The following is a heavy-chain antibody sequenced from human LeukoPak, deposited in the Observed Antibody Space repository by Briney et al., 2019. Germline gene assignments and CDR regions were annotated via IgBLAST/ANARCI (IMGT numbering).Heavy chain of an antibody. CDR2: INSDGSTT. CDR3: ARVTYSSGWYDY. CDR1: GFTFSSYW. V-gene: IGHV3-74*01. D-gene: IGHD6-19*01. J-gene: IGHJ4*02. Sequence: GGSLRLSCAASGFTFSSYWMDWVRQAPGKGLVWVSRINSDGSTTTYADAVKGRFTISRDNAKNTLYLQMNSLRVEDTAVYYCARVTYSSGWYDYWGQGTLVTVSS.